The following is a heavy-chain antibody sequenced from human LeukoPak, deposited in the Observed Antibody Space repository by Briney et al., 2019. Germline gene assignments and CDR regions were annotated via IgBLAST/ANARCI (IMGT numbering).Heavy chain of an antibody. CDR2: ISGSGDNT. J-gene: IGHJ6*03. V-gene: IGHV3-23*01. D-gene: IGHD1-26*01. CDR1: GFSFNTHA. Sequence: GGSLRLSCAASGFSFNTHAMGWVRQAPEKGLEWVSVISGSGDNTYHADSVKGRFIISRDNSNNTLSVQMNSLRAEDTAVYYCVKGAKYSGSSVDYFYMDVWAKGTTVTVSS. CDR3: VKGAKYSGSSVDYFYMDV.